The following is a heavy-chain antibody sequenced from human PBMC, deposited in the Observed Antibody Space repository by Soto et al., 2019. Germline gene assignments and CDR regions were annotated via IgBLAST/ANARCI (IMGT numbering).Heavy chain of an antibody. D-gene: IGHD3-22*01. CDR2: IDPSDSQT. Sequence: GESLKISCKGSGYSFAGYWITWVRQKPGKGLEWMGRIDPSDSQTYYSPSFRGHVTISVTKSITTVFLQWSSLRASDTAMYYWARQIYDSDTVPNFQNSFDSWGQGTPVTVSS. CDR3: ARQIYDSDTVPNFQNSFDS. V-gene: IGHV5-10-1*01. J-gene: IGHJ4*02. CDR1: GYSFAGYW.